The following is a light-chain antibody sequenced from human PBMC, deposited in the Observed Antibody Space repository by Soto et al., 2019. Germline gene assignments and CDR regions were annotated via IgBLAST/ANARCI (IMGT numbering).Light chain of an antibody. J-gene: IGKJ5*01. CDR1: QSVSSS. CDR3: HHRGNGIT. CDR2: DAS. V-gene: IGKV3-11*01. Sequence: PGATATLSCGASQSVSSSLAWYQQKPGQAPRLLIYDASSRATGSPARFSGSGSGTDFTLTISSLEPEDFAVYYCHHRGNGITFGQGTRLEIK.